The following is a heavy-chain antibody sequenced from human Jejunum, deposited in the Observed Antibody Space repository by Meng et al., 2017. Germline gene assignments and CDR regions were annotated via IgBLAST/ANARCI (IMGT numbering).Heavy chain of an antibody. CDR1: GYSISSGYY. V-gene: IGHV4-38-2*02. CDR3: ASIAAAGNSYYYAMDV. Sequence: GSLRLSCTVSGYSISSGYYWGWIRQPPGKGLEWIASIYHSGSTYYNPSLKSRVTISVDTSKNQFSLKLSSVTAADTAVYYCASIAAAGNSYYYAMDVWGQGTTVTVSS. J-gene: IGHJ6*02. D-gene: IGHD6-13*01. CDR2: IYHSGST.